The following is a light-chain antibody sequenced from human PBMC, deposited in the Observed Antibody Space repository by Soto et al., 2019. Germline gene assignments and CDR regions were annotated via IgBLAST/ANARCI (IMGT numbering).Light chain of an antibody. Sequence: QSALTQPASVSGSPGQSITISCAGSSGDGGNYNLVSWYQQHPGKAPKLIVYEAFKRPLGISDRFSGSKSDNTASLTISGLQAEDEGDYYCYSYVNSNTLVLGGGTQLTVL. CDR3: YSYVNSNTLV. J-gene: IGLJ2*01. CDR1: SGDGGNYNL. CDR2: EAF. V-gene: IGLV2-23*01.